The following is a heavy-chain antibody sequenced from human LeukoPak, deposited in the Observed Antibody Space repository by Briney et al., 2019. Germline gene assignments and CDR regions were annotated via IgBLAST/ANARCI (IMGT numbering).Heavy chain of an antibody. CDR1: GGTFSSYA. V-gene: IGHV1-69*13. CDR2: IIPIFGTA. D-gene: IGHD6-13*01. CDR3: ARSGYGSIWSWYYFDY. J-gene: IGHJ4*02. Sequence: SVKVSCKASGGTFSSYAISWVRQAPGQGLEWMGGIIPIFGTANYAQKFQGRVTITADESTSTAYMELSSLRSEDTAVYYCARSGYGSIWSWYYFDYWGQGTLVTVSS.